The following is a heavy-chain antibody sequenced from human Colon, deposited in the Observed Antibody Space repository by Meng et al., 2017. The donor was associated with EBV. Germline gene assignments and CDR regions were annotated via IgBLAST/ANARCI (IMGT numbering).Heavy chain of an antibody. CDR2: ISTNTGTP. J-gene: IGHJ5*02. CDR1: GYTFSTYT. CDR3: ARGGNFDP. Sequence: QVQPVQSGSELKKPGASVKVSCKACGYTFSTYTINRVRQAHGRGLEWMGWISTNTGTPTYTQGFTGRFVFSLDTSVSTAYLQISSLKAEDTAVYYCARGGNFDPWGQGTLVTVSS. D-gene: IGHD2/OR15-2a*01. V-gene: IGHV7-4-1*02.